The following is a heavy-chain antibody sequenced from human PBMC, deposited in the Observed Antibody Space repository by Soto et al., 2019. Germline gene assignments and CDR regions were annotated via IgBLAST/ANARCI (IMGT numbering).Heavy chain of an antibody. J-gene: IGHJ6*02. CDR3: ARDWEVAATPGPIYYYYGMDV. V-gene: IGHV3-33*01. Sequence: QPGGSLRLSCAASGFTFSRYGMHWVRQAPGKGLEWMSVIWYDGSNKYYGDSVRGRFTISRDNSKNTLYLQMNTLRAEDTAVYYCARDWEVAATPGPIYYYYGMDVWGQGTTVTVSS. CDR1: GFTFSRYG. CDR2: IWYDGSNK. D-gene: IGHD2-15*01.